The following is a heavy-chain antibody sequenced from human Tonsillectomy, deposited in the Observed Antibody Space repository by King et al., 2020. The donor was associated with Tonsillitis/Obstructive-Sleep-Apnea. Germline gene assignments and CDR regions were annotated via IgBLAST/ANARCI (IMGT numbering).Heavy chain of an antibody. CDR3: AIRPITGTAGIDY. V-gene: IGHV3-30*03. J-gene: IGHJ4*02. CDR1: GFTFSRHG. CDR2: ISYDGNNK. Sequence: VQLVESGGGVVQPGRSLRLSCAASGFTFSRHGMHWVRQAPGKGLEWVAVISYDGNNKYYADSVKRRFTISRDNSKNTLYLQMNSLRAEDTAVYYCAIRPITGTAGIDYWGQGTLVTVSS. D-gene: IGHD1-7*01.